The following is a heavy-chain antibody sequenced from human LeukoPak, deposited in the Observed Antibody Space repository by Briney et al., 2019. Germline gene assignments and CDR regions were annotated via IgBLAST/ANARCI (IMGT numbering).Heavy chain of an antibody. CDR2: IWYDGSSK. CDR3: ARSQSSSLIDY. J-gene: IGHJ4*02. CDR1: G. V-gene: IGHV3-33*01. Sequence: GVHWVRQAPGKGLEWVAVIWYDGSSKDYADSVKGRFTLSRDNSKNTLYLQMNSLTVEDTAVYYCARSQSSSLIDYWGQGTLVTVSS. D-gene: IGHD6-13*01.